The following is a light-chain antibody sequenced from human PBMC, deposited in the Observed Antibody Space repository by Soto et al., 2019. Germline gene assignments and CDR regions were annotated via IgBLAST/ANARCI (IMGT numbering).Light chain of an antibody. Sequence: QSALTQPASVSGSPGQSITISCTGTNSDVGGYNYVSWYQQHPGKAPKLMIYDVSNRPSGVSNRFSASKSGNTASLTISGLQAEDEADYYCSSYSSSSTLVVFGGGTKLTVL. CDR2: DVS. CDR1: NSDVGGYNY. V-gene: IGLV2-14*01. CDR3: SSYSSSSTLVV. J-gene: IGLJ2*01.